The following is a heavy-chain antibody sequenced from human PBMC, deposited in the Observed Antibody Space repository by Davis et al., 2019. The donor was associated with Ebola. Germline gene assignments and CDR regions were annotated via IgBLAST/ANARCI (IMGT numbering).Heavy chain of an antibody. J-gene: IGHJ4*02. D-gene: IGHD5-24*01. Sequence: ASAKVSCKASGYTFTSYSMHWVRQAPGQGLEWMGIINPSGGSTSYAQKFQGRVTMTRDTSTSTVYMELSSLRSEDTAVYYCARHHLIIEMATPRASYYFDYWGQGTLVTVSS. CDR1: GYTFTSYS. CDR3: ARHHLIIEMATPRASYYFDY. CDR2: INPSGGST. V-gene: IGHV1-46*01.